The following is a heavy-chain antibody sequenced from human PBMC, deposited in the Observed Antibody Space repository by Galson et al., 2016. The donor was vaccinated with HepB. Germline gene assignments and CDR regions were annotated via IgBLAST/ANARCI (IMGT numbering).Heavy chain of an antibody. D-gene: IGHD3-22*01. Sequence: SLRLSCAASAFSFRSYTIHWVRQAPGKGLEWVTVISFDGNDKYYADSVKGRFTIPRDNSKSTVYLQMSSLRPEYTAVYYCAKALRFTMWLFVAEAFDIWGQGTTVIVSS. J-gene: IGHJ3*02. V-gene: IGHV3-30*04. CDR3: AKALRFTMWLFVAEAFDI. CDR2: ISFDGNDK. CDR1: AFSFRSYT.